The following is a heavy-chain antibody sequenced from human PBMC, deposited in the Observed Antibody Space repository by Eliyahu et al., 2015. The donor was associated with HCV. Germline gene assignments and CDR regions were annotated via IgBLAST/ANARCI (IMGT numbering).Heavy chain of an antibody. CDR3: AKCHDFWSGYSYYYGMYV. J-gene: IGHJ6*02. V-gene: IGHV3-23*01. CDR2: ISASGGST. D-gene: IGHD3-3*01. Sequence: EVQLLESGGGLVQPGGSLRLXCAASGFTFSSYAMTWVRQAPGKGLEWVSAISASGGSTSYADSAKGRFTISRDNSKNTLYLQMNSLRAEDTAVYSCAKCHDFWSGYSYYYGMYVWGQGTTVTVSS. CDR1: GFTFSSYA.